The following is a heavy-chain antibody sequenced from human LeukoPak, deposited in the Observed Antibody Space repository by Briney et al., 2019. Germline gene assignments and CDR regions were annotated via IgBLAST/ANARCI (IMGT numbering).Heavy chain of an antibody. CDR1: GGSISSGSYY. CDR3: ARLIWFGSASDI. D-gene: IGHD3-10*01. Sequence: SETLSLTCTVSGGSISSGSYYWSWIRQPAGKGLEWIGRIYTSGSTNYNPSLKSRVTISLDTSKNQFSLKLSSVTAADTAVYYCARLIWFGSASDIWGQGTMVTVSS. CDR2: IYTSGST. V-gene: IGHV4-61*02. J-gene: IGHJ3*02.